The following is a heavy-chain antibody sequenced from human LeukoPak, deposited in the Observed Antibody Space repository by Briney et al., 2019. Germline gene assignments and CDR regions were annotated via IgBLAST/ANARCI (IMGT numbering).Heavy chain of an antibody. CDR2: MNPNSGNT. CDR3: ARGGGDSTSAHYYYMDV. Sequence: ASVKVSCKASGYTFTSYDINWVRQATGQGLEWMGWMNPNSGNTGYAQKFQGRVTITRNTSISTAYMELSSLRSDDTAVYYCARGGGDSTSAHYYYMDVWGKGTTVTVSS. J-gene: IGHJ6*03. D-gene: IGHD4-23*01. CDR1: GYTFTSYD. V-gene: IGHV1-8*03.